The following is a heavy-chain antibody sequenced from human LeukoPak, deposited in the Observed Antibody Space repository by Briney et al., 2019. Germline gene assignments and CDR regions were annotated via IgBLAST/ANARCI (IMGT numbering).Heavy chain of an antibody. J-gene: IGHJ3*02. CDR2: ISYDGSNK. D-gene: IGHD4-11*01. Sequence: VGSLRLSSAASGFTLSSYAMHCVRQAPGKGLEWVAVISYDGSNKYYAHSVKGRFTISRDNTKITLYLKANSLRPEDTAVYYCARGITTVGQPIAFDIWGQGTMVTVSS. CDR3: ARGITTVGQPIAFDI. V-gene: IGHV3-30-3*01. CDR1: GFTLSSYA.